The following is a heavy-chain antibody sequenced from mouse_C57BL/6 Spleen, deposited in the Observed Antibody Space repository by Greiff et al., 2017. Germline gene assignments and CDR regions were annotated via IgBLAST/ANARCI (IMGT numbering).Heavy chain of an antibody. CDR2: IHPSDSDT. J-gene: IGHJ1*03. CDR1: GYTFTSYW. CDR3: AMGYGSGPYWYFDV. D-gene: IGHD1-1*01. V-gene: IGHV1-74*01. Sequence: VQLQQPGAELVKPGASVKVSCKASGYTFTSYWMHWVKQRPGQGLEWIGRIHPSDSDTNYNQKFKDKATLTVDKSSSTAYMQLSSLTSEDSAVYYCAMGYGSGPYWYFDVWGTGTTVTVSS.